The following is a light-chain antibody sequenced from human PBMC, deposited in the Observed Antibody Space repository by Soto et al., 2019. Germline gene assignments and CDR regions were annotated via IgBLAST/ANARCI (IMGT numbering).Light chain of an antibody. CDR3: QQYYSTPPWT. V-gene: IGKV4-1*01. CDR1: QSVFYSSSNKNY. J-gene: IGKJ1*01. CDR2: WAS. Sequence: DIVMTQSPDSLAVSLGERATINCKSSQSVFYSSSNKNYLAWYQQKPGQPPKLLIYWASTRESGVPDRFSGSGSGTDFPLPISSLQAEDVAVYYCQQYYSTPPWTFGQGTKVEIK.